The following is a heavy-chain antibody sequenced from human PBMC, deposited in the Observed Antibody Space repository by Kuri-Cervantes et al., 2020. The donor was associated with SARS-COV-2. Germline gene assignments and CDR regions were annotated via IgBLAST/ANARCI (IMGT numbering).Heavy chain of an antibody. CDR1: GESFSGYY. CDR2: VNHRGST. CDR3: ARYYYDSSGYSKYYFDY. Sequence: GSLRLSCAFYGESFSGYYWNWIRQSPGKGLEWIGEVNHRGSTNYNPSLKSRVTISVDTSSKQFSLHLGSVTAADTAVYYCARYYYDSSGYSKYYFDYWGQGTLVTVSS. J-gene: IGHJ4*02. V-gene: IGHV4-34*01. D-gene: IGHD3-22*01.